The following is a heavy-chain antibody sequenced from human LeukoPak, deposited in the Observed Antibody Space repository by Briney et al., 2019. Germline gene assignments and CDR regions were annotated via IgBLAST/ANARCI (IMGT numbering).Heavy chain of an antibody. V-gene: IGHV4-61*02. CDR1: GGSISSGSYY. Sequence: SENLSLTCTVSGGSISSGSYYWSWIRQPAGKGLEWIGRIYTSGSTNYNPSLKSRVTISVDTSKNQFSLKLSSVTAADTAVYYCASTEADYDFWSGTPSVGYMDVWGKGTTVTVSS. D-gene: IGHD3-3*01. J-gene: IGHJ6*03. CDR2: IYTSGST. CDR3: ASTEADYDFWSGTPSVGYMDV.